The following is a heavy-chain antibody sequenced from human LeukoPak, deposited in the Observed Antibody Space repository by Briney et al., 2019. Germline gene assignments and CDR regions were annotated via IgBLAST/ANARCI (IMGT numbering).Heavy chain of an antibody. J-gene: IGHJ5*02. CDR3: ATEGVVTGILGS. CDR2: INPKSGGT. V-gene: IGHV1-2*02. D-gene: IGHD2-21*02. Sequence: ASVKVSCKASGYTFTGYFMHWVRQAPGQGLEWLGWINPKSGGTNYAQKFQYRVTMTRDTSISTAYMELSRLRSDDTAVYYCATEGVVTGILGSWGQGTLVTVSS. CDR1: GYTFTGYF.